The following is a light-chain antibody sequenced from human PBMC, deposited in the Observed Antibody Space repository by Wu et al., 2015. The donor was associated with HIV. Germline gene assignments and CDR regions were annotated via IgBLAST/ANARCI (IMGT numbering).Light chain of an antibody. J-gene: IGKJ3*01. CDR3: QQRSNWPLFT. V-gene: IGKV3-15*01. CDR1: QNVRGN. Sequence: ILMTQSPATLSVSPGQTVTLSCRASQNVRGNVAWYQHKRGQSPRLVFSGASSRNIGISTRFSASGSGTDFTLTISGLQSDDFAVYYCQQRSNWPLFTFGPGTKVDIK. CDR2: GAS.